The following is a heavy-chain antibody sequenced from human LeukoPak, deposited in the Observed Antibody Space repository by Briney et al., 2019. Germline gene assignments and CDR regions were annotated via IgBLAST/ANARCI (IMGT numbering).Heavy chain of an antibody. CDR2: LYYSERP. CDR1: GGSISSYS. V-gene: IGHV4-59*08. CDR3: ARLLADNWFDP. J-gene: IGHJ5*02. Sequence: PSETLSLTCTVSGGSISSYSWSWIRQPPGKGLEWIGYLYYSERPNYNPSLKSRVPISVDTSKNHFSLLLSSVTAADTAIYYCARLLADNWFDPWGQGTLVTVSS. D-gene: IGHD6-13*01.